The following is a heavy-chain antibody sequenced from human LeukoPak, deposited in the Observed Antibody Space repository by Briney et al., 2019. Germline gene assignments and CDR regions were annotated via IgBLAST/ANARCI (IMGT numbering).Heavy chain of an antibody. D-gene: IGHD6-6*01. Sequence: SETLSLTCTVSGGSISSYYWSWIRQPPGKGLEWIGYIYYSGSTNYNPSLKSRVTISVDTSKNQFSLKLSSVTAADTAVYYCARGGLRIAARLRRDYYYGMDVWGQGTTVTVSS. CDR3: ARGGLRIAARLRRDYYYGMDV. J-gene: IGHJ6*02. CDR1: GGSISSYY. V-gene: IGHV4-59*12. CDR2: IYYSGST.